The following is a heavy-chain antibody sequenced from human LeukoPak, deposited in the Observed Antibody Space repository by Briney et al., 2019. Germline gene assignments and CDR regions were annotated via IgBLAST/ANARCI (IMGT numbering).Heavy chain of an antibody. CDR1: GYTFTSYD. Sequence: ASVKVSCKASGYTFTSYDINWVRQTTGQGLEWMGWMNPHSGNTGYAQKFQGRVTMTRDTSISTAYMELSSLRSEDTAVYYCASFGSGSYYNGLDYWGQGTLVTVSS. CDR2: MNPHSGNT. CDR3: ASFGSGSYYNGLDY. J-gene: IGHJ4*02. D-gene: IGHD3-10*01. V-gene: IGHV1-8*01.